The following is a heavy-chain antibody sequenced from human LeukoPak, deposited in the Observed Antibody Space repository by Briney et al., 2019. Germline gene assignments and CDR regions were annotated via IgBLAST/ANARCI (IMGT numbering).Heavy chain of an antibody. CDR2: IYTSGST. J-gene: IGHJ6*03. V-gene: IGHV4-4*07. D-gene: IGHD3-10*01. CDR3: ATVRGARGYYYYYYMDV. Sequence: SETLSLTCTVSGGSISSYYWSWIRQPAGKGLEWIGRIYTSGSTNYNPSLKSRVTMSVDTSKNQFSLRLSSVTAADTAVYYCATVRGARGYYYYYYMDVWGKGTTVTVSS. CDR1: GGSISSYY.